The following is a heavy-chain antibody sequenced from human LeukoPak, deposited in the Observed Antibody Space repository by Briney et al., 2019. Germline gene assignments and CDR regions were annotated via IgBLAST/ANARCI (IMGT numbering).Heavy chain of an antibody. V-gene: IGHV3-30-3*01. D-gene: IGHD6-19*01. Sequence: PGGSLRLSCAASGFTFSNYAMHWVRQAPGKGLEWVAVISYDGSDKYYADSVKGRFTISRDNSKNTLYLQMNSLRPEDTAVYYCARDWGRRYSSGWYRDFDYWGQGTLVTVSS. CDR2: ISYDGSDK. J-gene: IGHJ4*02. CDR3: ARDWGRRYSSGWYRDFDY. CDR1: GFTFSNYA.